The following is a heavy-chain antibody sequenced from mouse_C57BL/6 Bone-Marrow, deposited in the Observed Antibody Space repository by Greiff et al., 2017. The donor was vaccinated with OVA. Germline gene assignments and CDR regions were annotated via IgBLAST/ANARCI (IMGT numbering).Heavy chain of an antibody. D-gene: IGHD4-1*01. V-gene: IGHV5-12*01. Sequence: EVNVVESGGGLVQPGGSLKLSCAASGFTFSDYYMYWVRQTPEKRLEWVAYISKGGGSTYYPDTVKGRFTISRDNAKNTLYLQMSRLKSEDTAMYYCARSNRVYFDYWGQGTTLTVSS. CDR2: ISKGGGST. J-gene: IGHJ2*01. CDR3: ARSNRVYFDY. CDR1: GFTFSDYY.